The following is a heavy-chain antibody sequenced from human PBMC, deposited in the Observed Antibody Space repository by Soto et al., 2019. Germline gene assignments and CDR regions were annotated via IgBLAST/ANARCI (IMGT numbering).Heavy chain of an antibody. Sequence: SETLSLTCTVSGGSISSYYWIWIRQPPGKGLEWIGYIYYSGSTNYNPSLKSRVTISVDTSKNQFSLKLSSVTAADTAVYYCAGSSSSTLFDYWGQGTLVTVSS. J-gene: IGHJ4*02. CDR2: IYYSGST. CDR3: AGSSSSTLFDY. D-gene: IGHD6-6*01. V-gene: IGHV4-59*01. CDR1: GGSISSYY.